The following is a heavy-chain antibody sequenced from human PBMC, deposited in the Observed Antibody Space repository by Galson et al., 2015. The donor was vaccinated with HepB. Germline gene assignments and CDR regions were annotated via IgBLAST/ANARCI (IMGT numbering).Heavy chain of an antibody. J-gene: IGHJ6*02. D-gene: IGHD4-11*01. Sequence: SVKVSCKASGYTFTSYYMHWVRQAPGQGLEWMGIINPSGGSTSYAQKFQGRVTMTRDTSTSTVYMGLSSLRSEDTAVYYCALQLYSNYYYYYGMDVWGQGTTVTVSS. V-gene: IGHV1-46*01. CDR1: GYTFTSYY. CDR3: ALQLYSNYYYYYGMDV. CDR2: INPSGGST.